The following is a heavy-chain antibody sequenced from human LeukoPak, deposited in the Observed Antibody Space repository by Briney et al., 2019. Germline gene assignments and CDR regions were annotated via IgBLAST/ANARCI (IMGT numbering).Heavy chain of an antibody. CDR1: GFTFSSYA. J-gene: IGHJ4*02. D-gene: IGHD1-26*01. Sequence: GGSLRLSCAASGFTFSSYAMSWVCQAPGKGLEWVSGISGSGGSTYYADSVKGRFTISRDNSKNTLYLQMNSLRGEDTAIYYCAKRLRATLGGGLCYWGQGTLVTVSS. CDR3: AKRLRATLGGGLCY. CDR2: ISGSGGST. V-gene: IGHV3-23*01.